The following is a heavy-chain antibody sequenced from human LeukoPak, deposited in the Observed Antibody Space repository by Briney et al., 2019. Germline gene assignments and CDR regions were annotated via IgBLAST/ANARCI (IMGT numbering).Heavy chain of an antibody. D-gene: IGHD2-8*01. Sequence: ASVKVSCKASGYTFTSYDINWVRQATGQELEWMGWMNPHSDNTAYAQKFQGRVTMTKNTSISTAYMELSSLRSDDTAVYYRTRRANGRRYNWFDTWGQGTLVTVSS. CDR2: MNPHSDNT. CDR3: TRRANGRRYNWFDT. J-gene: IGHJ5*02. V-gene: IGHV1-8*01. CDR1: GYTFTSYD.